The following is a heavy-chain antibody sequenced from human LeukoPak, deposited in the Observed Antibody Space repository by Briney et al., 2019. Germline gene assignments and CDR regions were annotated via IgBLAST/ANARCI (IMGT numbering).Heavy chain of an antibody. D-gene: IGHD6-13*01. CDR3: ARDRPIAAAGLDY. CDR1: GGSISSYC. J-gene: IGHJ4*02. CDR2: IYYSGST. Sequence: NPSETLSLTCTVSGGSISSYCWSWIRQPPGKGLEWIEYIYYSGSTNYNPSLKSRVTISVDTSKNQFSLKLSSVTAADTAVYYCARDRPIAAAGLDYWGQGTLVTVSS. V-gene: IGHV4-59*01.